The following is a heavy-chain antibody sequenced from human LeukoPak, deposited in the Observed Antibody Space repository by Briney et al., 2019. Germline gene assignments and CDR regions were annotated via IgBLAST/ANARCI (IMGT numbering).Heavy chain of an antibody. CDR2: IYPGDSDT. J-gene: IGHJ6*02. Sequence: GESLKISCKGSGYTFTSYWIAWVRQMPGKGLEWMGVIYPGDSDTRYSPSFQGQVSISADKSISTVHLQWSSLKASDTAMYYCARQDYYGVDVWGQGTTVIVSS. CDR1: GYTFTSYW. CDR3: ARQDYYGVDV. V-gene: IGHV5-51*01.